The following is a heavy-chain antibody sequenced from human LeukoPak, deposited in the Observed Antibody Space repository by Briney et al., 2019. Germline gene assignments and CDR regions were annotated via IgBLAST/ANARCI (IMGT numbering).Heavy chain of an antibody. D-gene: IGHD6-19*01. Sequence: GGSLILSCAASGFTFRSYSMNWVRQAPGKGLEWVSSISSSSSYIYYAESVKGRFTISRDNAKNSLYLQMNSLRAEDTAVYYCARAAYSSGWYGVLGYWGQGTLVTVSS. CDR2: ISSSSSYI. CDR1: GFTFRSYS. CDR3: ARAAYSSGWYGVLGY. J-gene: IGHJ4*02. V-gene: IGHV3-21*01.